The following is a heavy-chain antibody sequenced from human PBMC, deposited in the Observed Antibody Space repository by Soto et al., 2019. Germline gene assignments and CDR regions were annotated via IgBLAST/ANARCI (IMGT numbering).Heavy chain of an antibody. CDR3: ARLLVSGPPGVAGLRDYYYGMDV. V-gene: IGHV5-51*01. Sequence: GASLKISCKGSGYSFTSYWIGWVRQMPGKGLEWMGIIYPGDSDTRYSPSFQGQVTISADKSISTAYLQWSSLKASDTAMYYCARLLVSGPPGVAGLRDYYYGMDVWGQGTTVTVSS. CDR1: GYSFTSYW. J-gene: IGHJ6*02. CDR2: IYPGDSDT. D-gene: IGHD6-19*01.